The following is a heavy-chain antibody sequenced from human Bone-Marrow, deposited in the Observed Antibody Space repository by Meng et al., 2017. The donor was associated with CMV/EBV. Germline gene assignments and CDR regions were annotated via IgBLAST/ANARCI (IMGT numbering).Heavy chain of an antibody. V-gene: IGHV4-61*01. D-gene: IGHD2-2*02. CDR3: ARVGIVVVPAAIRGYAFDI. J-gene: IGHJ3*02. CDR1: GGSVSSGSYY. Sequence: SETLSLTCTVSGGSVSSGSYYWSWIRQPPGKGLEWIGYIYYSGSTNYNPSLKSRVTISVDTSKNQFSLKLSSVTAADTAGYYCARVGIVVVPAAIRGYAFDIWGQGTMVTVSS. CDR2: IYYSGST.